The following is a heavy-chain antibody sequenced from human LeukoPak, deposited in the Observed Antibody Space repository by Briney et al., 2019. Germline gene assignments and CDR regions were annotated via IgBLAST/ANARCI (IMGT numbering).Heavy chain of an antibody. V-gene: IGHV1-46*03. CDR3: AIDPAGWFDP. J-gene: IGHJ5*02. CDR1: GYTFTSYY. CDR2: INPSGGST. Sequence: ASVKVSCKASGYTFTSYYMHWVRQAPGQGLEWMGIINPSGGSTSYAQKFQGRVTVTRDTSTSTVYMELSSLRSEDTAVYYCAIDPAGWFDPWGQGTLVTVSS. D-gene: IGHD6-13*01.